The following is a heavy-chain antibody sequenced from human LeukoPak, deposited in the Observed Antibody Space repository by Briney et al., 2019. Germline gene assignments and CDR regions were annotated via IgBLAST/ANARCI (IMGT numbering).Heavy chain of an antibody. D-gene: IGHD3-10*01. CDR3: ARGYGSGSYST. CDR2: ISTSVPT. CDR1: GVSTSSGY. Sequence: SETRSLTCTVSGVSTSSGYWSWIRQPAGKGLEWMGRISTSVPTYYNPSLKSRVTMSLDTSENQFSLKVNSVTAADTAVYYCARGYGSGSYSTWGQGTLVTVSS. J-gene: IGHJ5*02. V-gene: IGHV4-4*07.